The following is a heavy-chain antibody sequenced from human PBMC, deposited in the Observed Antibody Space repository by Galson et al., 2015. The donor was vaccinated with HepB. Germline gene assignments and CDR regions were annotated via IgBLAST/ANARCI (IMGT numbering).Heavy chain of an antibody. CDR2: IKQDGNEK. Sequence: SLRLSCAASGFTFRTYWMSWVRQAPGKGLEWVATIKQDGNEKYYVDSLKGRFTISRDNAKNSLYLQMNSLRVEDTAVYFCARVRDFWGGYPAHMDVWGKGTTVTVSS. CDR3: ARVRDFWGGYPAHMDV. J-gene: IGHJ6*03. CDR1: GFTFRTYW. D-gene: IGHD3-3*01. V-gene: IGHV3-7*01.